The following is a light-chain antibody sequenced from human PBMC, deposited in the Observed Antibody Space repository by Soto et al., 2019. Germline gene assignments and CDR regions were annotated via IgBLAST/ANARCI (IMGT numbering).Light chain of an antibody. J-gene: IGKJ2*01. V-gene: IGKV3-20*01. CDR3: QQYGSSPMYT. Sequence: EVVLTQSPGTLSLSAGEKVTLSCRASQPVATNSVAWYQQKPGQAPRLLFYSASNRATGVPDRFSGSGSETDFTLTISRLEPEDFAVYYWQQYGSSPMYTFGQGTKLEIK. CDR1: QPVATNS. CDR2: SAS.